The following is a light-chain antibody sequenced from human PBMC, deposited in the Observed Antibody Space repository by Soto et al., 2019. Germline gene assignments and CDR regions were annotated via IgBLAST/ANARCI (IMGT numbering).Light chain of an antibody. CDR3: SSYAGSIL. Sequence: QSALTQPPSASGSPGQSVTISCTGTSSDVGGYNYVSWYQQHPGKAPKLMIYEVSKRPSGVPDRFSGSKSGNTASLTVSGLQAEDEADYYCSSYAGSILFGGGTKVTAL. J-gene: IGLJ2*01. CDR2: EVS. CDR1: SSDVGGYNY. V-gene: IGLV2-8*01.